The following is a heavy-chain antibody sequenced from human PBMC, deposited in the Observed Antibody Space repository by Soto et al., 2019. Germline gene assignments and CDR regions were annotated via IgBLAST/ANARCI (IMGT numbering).Heavy chain of an antibody. CDR2: ISSDGGGA. CDR1: GFTFSSYG. J-gene: IGHJ4*02. Sequence: EVQLVESGGGLVQPGESLRLSCAASGFTFSSYGMHWVRQAPGKGLEYVSGISSDGGGAFYANSVKGRFSISRDNSKNTLYLQMGSLRPEDMAVYYCARRGGSGGYPFDYWGQGTLVTVSS. V-gene: IGHV3-64*01. D-gene: IGHD1-26*01. CDR3: ARRGGSGGYPFDY.